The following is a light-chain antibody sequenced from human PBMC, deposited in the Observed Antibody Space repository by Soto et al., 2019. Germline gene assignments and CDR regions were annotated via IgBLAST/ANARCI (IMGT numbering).Light chain of an antibody. CDR2: AAS. CDR1: QSISSY. J-gene: IGKJ3*01. Sequence: DIQMTQSPSSLSASVGDRVTITCRASQSISSYLNWYQQKPGKAPKLLIYAASSLQSGVPSRFSGSGSGTDFTLTISSLQPEDFVNYYCQQSYSTPLTFGPGTKVDIK. V-gene: IGKV1-39*01. CDR3: QQSYSTPLT.